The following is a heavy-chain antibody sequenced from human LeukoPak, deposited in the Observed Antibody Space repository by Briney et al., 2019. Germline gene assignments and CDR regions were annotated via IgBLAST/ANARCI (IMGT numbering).Heavy chain of an antibody. D-gene: IGHD3-10*01. CDR2: VNPADSNT. V-gene: IGHV5-51*01. CDR3: ARLRWPRGGRSSFDY. J-gene: IGHJ4*02. Sequence: GESLKISCKGSGYSFTTHWIGWVRQMPGKGLEWMGIVNPADSNTIHSPSFQGQVTISADKSITTAYLQWSGLKTPDTAMYYCARLRWPRGGRSSFDYWGQGALVTVSS. CDR1: GYSFTTHW.